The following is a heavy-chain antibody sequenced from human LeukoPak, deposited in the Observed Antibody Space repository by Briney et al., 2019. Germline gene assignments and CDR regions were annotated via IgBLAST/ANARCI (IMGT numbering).Heavy chain of an antibody. CDR3: ARVGRSGYDSRVFDY. J-gene: IGHJ4*02. CDR1: GFTFSSYE. V-gene: IGHV3-48*03. D-gene: IGHD5-12*01. CDR2: ISSSGSTI. Sequence: PGGSLRLSCAASGFTFSSYEMTWVRQAPGKGLEWVSCISSSGSTIYYADSVKGRFTISRDNAKTSLYLQMNSLRAEDTAVYYCARVGRSGYDSRVFDYWGQGTLVTVSS.